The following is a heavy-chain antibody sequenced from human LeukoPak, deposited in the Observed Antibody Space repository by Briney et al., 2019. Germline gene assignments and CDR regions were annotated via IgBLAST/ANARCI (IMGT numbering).Heavy chain of an antibody. V-gene: IGHV4-34*01. D-gene: IGHD6-19*01. J-gene: IGHJ3*02. Sequence: SETLSLTCAVYGGSFSVYYWSWIRQPPGKGLEWIGEINHSGSTNYNPSLKSRVTISVDTSKNQFSLKLSSVTAADTAVYYCARGPVADDAFDIWGQGTMVTVSS. CDR1: GGSFSVYY. CDR3: ARGPVADDAFDI. CDR2: INHSGST.